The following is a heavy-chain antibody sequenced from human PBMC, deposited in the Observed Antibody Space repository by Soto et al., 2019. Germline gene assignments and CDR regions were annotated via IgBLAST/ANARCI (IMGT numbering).Heavy chain of an antibody. J-gene: IGHJ3*02. D-gene: IGHD6-13*01. CDR3: GRHSSSWYNAFDI. CDR2: ISSSSSTI. V-gene: IGHV3-48*01. Sequence: GGSLRLSCAASGFTFSSYSMNWVRQAPGKGLEWVSYISSSSSTIYYADSVKGRFTISRDNAKNSLYLQMNSLRAEDTAVYYCGRHSSSWYNAFDIWGEGKMVTVSS. CDR1: GFTFSSYS.